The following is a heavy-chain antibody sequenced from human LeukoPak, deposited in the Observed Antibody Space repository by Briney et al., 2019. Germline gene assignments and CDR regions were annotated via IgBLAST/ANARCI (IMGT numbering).Heavy chain of an antibody. V-gene: IGHV3-21*01. CDR2: ISSSSSYI. CDR1: GFTFNSYS. CDR3: ARDWGYYYYYGMDV. Sequence: AGGSLRLSCAASGFTFNSYSMNWVRQAPGKGLEWVSSISSSSSYIYYADSVKGRFTISRDNAKNSLCLQMNSLRAEDTAVYYCARDWGYYYYYGMDVWGQGTTVTVSS. J-gene: IGHJ6*02. D-gene: IGHD3-16*01.